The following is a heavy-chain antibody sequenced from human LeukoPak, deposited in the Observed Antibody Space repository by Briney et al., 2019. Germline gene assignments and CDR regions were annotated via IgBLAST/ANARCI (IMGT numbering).Heavy chain of an antibody. CDR2: INPNSGGT. J-gene: IGHJ4*02. Sequence: ASVKVSCKASGYTFTGYNMHWVRQAPGQGLEWIGWINPNSGGTNYAQKLQGRVTMTRDTSISTAYMELSRLRSDDTAVYYCAPSDYTYFDYWGQGTLVTVSS. V-gene: IGHV1-2*02. D-gene: IGHD4-11*01. CDR3: APSDYTYFDY. CDR1: GYTFTGYN.